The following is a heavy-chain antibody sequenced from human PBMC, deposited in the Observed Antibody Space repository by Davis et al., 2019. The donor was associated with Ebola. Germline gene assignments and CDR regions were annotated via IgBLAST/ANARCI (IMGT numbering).Heavy chain of an antibody. CDR3: ARANLGGTYSHELDV. CDR1: GYTFTSYA. CDR2: IIPILGIA. V-gene: IGHV1-69*04. J-gene: IGHJ6*02. Sequence: SVKVSCKASGYTFTSYAISWVRQAPGQGLEWMGRIIPILGIANYAQKFQGRVTMTRDTSTSTVYMELSSLRSEDTAVYYCARANLGGTYSHELDVWGQGTTVTVSS. D-gene: IGHD1-1*01.